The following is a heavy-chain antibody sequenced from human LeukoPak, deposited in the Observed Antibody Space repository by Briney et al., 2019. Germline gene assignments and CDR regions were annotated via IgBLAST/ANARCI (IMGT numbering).Heavy chain of an antibody. D-gene: IGHD3-10*01. J-gene: IGHJ4*02. CDR1: GFTFSTYA. Sequence: PGGSLRLSCAASGFTFSTYAMHWVRQAPGKGLEWVAIISYDGSNKYYVDSVKGRFTISRDNSKNTLYLQMNSLRAEDTAVYYCASTLVRGVIAPFDYWGQGTLVIVSS. V-gene: IGHV3-30*04. CDR3: ASTLVRGVIAPFDY. CDR2: ISYDGSNK.